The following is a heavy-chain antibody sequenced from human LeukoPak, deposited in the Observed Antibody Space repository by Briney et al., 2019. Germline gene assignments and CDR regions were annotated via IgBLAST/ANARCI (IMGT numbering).Heavy chain of an antibody. CDR2: IIPILGTA. CDR1: GGTFRSYG. J-gene: IGHJ6*02. D-gene: IGHD2-2*01. CDR3: ARGLYCSSSNSCYDYGMDV. Sequence: SVKVSCKASGGTFRSYGLNWVRQAPGQGLEWMGGIIPILGTAKYAQKLQGRVTITADESTSTAYMEPSSLRSEDTAVYYCARGLYCSSSNSCYDYGMDVWGQGTTVTVSS. V-gene: IGHV1-69*13.